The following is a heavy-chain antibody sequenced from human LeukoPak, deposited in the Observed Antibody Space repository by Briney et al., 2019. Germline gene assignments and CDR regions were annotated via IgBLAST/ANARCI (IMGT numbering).Heavy chain of an antibody. CDR1: GFTFSSYA. J-gene: IGHJ4*02. CDR2: ISGSGGST. CDR3: ATPKYYDDSSGYSDPEYYFDY. D-gene: IGHD3-22*01. V-gene: IGHV3-23*01. Sequence: PGGSLRLSCAASGFTFSSYAMSWVRQAPGKGLEWVSAISGSGGSTYYADSVKGRFTISRDNSKNTLYLQMNSLRAEDTAVYYCATPKYYDDSSGYSDPEYYFDYWGQGTLVTVSS.